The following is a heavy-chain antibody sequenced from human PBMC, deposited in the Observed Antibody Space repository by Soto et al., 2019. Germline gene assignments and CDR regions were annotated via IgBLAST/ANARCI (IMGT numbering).Heavy chain of an antibody. CDR3: ASDRLTDDFREAFEI. CDR2: IDTGSISR. V-gene: IGHV3-48*02. J-gene: IGHJ3*02. Sequence: EAQLVESGGGLVQPGGSLRLSCAASGFTFSRYSMSWVRQAPGKGLEWIANIDTGSISRYYADSVEARFAISRDNAKNSLYLQVNSLRDEDTALYYCASDRLTDDFREAFEIWGQGTMVTVSS. D-gene: IGHD3-3*01. CDR1: GFTFSRYS.